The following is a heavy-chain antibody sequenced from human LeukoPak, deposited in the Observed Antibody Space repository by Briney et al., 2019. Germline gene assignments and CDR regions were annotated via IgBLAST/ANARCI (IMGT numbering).Heavy chain of an antibody. CDR2: INSDGSST. CDR3: ASASRRNWGTIDY. J-gene: IGHJ4*01. Sequence: GSLRLSCAASGFTFSHYWMHWVRQAPGKGLVWVSRINSDGSSTSYADSVKGRFTISRDNSKDTLYLQMNSLRDEDTAVYYCASASRRNWGTIDYWGQGTLVTVSS. V-gene: IGHV3-74*01. CDR1: GFTFSHYW. D-gene: IGHD7-27*01.